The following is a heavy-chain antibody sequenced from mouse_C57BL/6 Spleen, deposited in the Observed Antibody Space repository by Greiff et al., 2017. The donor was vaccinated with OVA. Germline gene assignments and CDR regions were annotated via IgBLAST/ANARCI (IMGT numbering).Heavy chain of an antibody. CDR3: TRGDYDYDATYYFDY. Sequence: LVESGAELVRPGASVTLSCKASGYTFTDYEMHWVKQTPVHGLEWIGAIDPETGGTAYNQKFKGKAILTADKSSSTAYMELRSLTSEDSAVYYCTRGDYDYDATYYFDYWGQGTTLTVSS. CDR2: IDPETGGT. J-gene: IGHJ2*01. V-gene: IGHV1-15*01. CDR1: GYTFTDYE. D-gene: IGHD2-4*01.